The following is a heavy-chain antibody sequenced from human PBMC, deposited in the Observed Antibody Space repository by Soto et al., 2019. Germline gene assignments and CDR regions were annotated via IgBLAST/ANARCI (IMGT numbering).Heavy chain of an antibody. V-gene: IGHV4-30-2*01. CDR1: GGSISSGGYS. CDR3: AGGGGLLGF. D-gene: IGHD2-8*02. J-gene: IGHJ4*02. CDR2: ISHTGST. Sequence: QLQLQESGSGLVKPSQTLSLTCAVSGGSISSGGYSWSWIRQPPGKGLEWIGYISHTGSTYYNPSLKSRVTISVDRAKNQFSLELSSVTAADTAVYYCAGGGGLLGFWGQGTLVTVSS.